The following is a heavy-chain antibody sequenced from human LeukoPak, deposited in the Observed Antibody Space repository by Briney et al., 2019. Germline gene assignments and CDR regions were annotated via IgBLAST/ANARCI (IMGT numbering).Heavy chain of an antibody. CDR1: GFTFSSYW. D-gene: IGHD6-19*01. CDR3: ARGQPYSSGWNYFDY. Sequence: PGGSLRLSCAASGFTFSSYWMHWVRQAPGKGLVWVSRINSDGSRTNYADSVKGRFTTSRDNAKNTLYLQMNSLRAEDTAVHYCARGQPYSSGWNYFDYWGQGTLVTVSS. CDR2: INSDGSRT. V-gene: IGHV3-74*01. J-gene: IGHJ4*02.